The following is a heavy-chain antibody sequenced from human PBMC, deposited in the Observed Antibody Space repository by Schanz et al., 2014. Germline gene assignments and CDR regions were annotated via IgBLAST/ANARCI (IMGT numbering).Heavy chain of an antibody. CDR1: GYTFTSYG. D-gene: IGHD3-16*01. Sequence: QVQLVQSGAEVKKPGASVKVSCKASGYTFTSYGINWVRQAPGQGLEWLGWMNPNSGNPGFAQKFRGRVTMTRNTSMSTAYMELSSLKTEDTAVYYCVRLDVHDYWGQGTLVTVSS. V-gene: IGHV1-8*01. J-gene: IGHJ4*02. CDR3: VRLDVHDY. CDR2: MNPNSGNP.